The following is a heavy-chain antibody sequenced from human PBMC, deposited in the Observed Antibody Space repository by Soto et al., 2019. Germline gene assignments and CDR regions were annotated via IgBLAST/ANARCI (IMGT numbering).Heavy chain of an antibody. CDR2: MNPNSGNT. CDR3: ATDISYSSSRSGNY. J-gene: IGHJ4*02. V-gene: IGHV1-8*01. D-gene: IGHD6-13*01. Sequence: ASVKVSFKASGYTFTSYDINWVRQATGQGLEWMGWMNPNSGNTGYAQKFQGRVTMTKNTSISTAYMELSSLRSEDTAVYYCATDISYSSSRSGNYWGQGTLVTVSS. CDR1: GYTFTSYD.